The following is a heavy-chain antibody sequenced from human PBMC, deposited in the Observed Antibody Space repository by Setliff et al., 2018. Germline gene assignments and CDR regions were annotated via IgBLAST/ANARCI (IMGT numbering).Heavy chain of an antibody. Sequence: ASVKVSCKASGYIFAGYSIHWVRQAPGQGLEWMGWITPNSGGTNYAQKFKGRVTMTRDTSITTVHMELRRLTSDDTAIYYCARVGVPSGYWYYLDYWGQGTQVTVSS. D-gene: IGHD3-22*01. CDR1: GYIFAGYS. CDR3: ARVGVPSGYWYYLDY. CDR2: ITPNSGGT. J-gene: IGHJ4*02. V-gene: IGHV1-2*02.